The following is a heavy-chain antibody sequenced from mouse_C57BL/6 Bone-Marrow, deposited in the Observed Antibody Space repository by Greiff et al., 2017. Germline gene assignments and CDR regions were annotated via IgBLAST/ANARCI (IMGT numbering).Heavy chain of an antibody. J-gene: IGHJ3*01. Sequence: EVHLVESEGGLVPPGGSVKLSCTASGYTFSDYYMAWVRQVPEKGLEWVANIYYDGSSTYYLDSLKSRFILSRDNAKNILYLQMSSLKSEDTATYYCAREGDDYEGFAYWGQGTLVTVSA. V-gene: IGHV5-16*01. CDR1: GYTFSDYY. CDR2: IYYDGSST. D-gene: IGHD2-4*01. CDR3: AREGDDYEGFAY.